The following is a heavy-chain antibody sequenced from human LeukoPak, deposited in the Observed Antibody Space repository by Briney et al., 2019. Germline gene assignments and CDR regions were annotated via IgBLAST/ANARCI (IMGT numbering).Heavy chain of an antibody. D-gene: IGHD4-11*01. CDR2: IHYTGSA. Sequence: PSETLSLTCTFSGHSISSFYWTWIRQPPGQRLEWIGYIHYTGSANYNPSLKSRVTISVDTSQNQFSLQLTSVTAADTAVYYCASASNTYHFDFWGQGILATVSS. CDR1: GHSISSFY. CDR3: ASASNTYHFDF. J-gene: IGHJ4*02. V-gene: IGHV4-59*12.